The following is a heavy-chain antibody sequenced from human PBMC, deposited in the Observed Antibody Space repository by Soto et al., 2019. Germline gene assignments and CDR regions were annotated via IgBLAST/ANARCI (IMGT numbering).Heavy chain of an antibody. J-gene: IGHJ6*02. CDR1: GGSISSGGYY. CDR2: IYYSGST. CDR3: ARVMGYCSSTSCFAPYGMDV. D-gene: IGHD2-2*01. V-gene: IGHV4-31*03. Sequence: QVQLQESGPGLVKPSQTLSLTCTVSGGSISSGGYYWSWIRQHPGKGLEWIGYIYYSGSTYYNPSLKSRVTISVDTSKIQVSLKLSSVTAADTAVYYCARVMGYCSSTSCFAPYGMDVWGQGTTVTVSS.